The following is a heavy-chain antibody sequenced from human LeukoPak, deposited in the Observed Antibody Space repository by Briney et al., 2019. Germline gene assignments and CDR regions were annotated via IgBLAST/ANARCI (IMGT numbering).Heavy chain of an antibody. V-gene: IGHV3-53*01. J-gene: IGHJ4*02. CDR2: IYSGGST. Sequence: GGSLRLSCAASGFTVSSNYMSWVRQAPGKGLEWVSVIYSGGSTYYADSVKGRFTISRDNSKNTLYLQMNSLRAEDTAVYYCARANHYPSSYFDYWGQGTLVTVSS. D-gene: IGHD3-10*01. CDR1: GFTVSSNY. CDR3: ARANHYPSSYFDY.